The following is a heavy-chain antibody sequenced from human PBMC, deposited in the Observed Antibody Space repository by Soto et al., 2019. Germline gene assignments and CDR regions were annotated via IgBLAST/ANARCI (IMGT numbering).Heavy chain of an antibody. CDR1: GFTFSSYG. J-gene: IGHJ4*02. CDR3: AKDIGIAVAGSFDY. CDR2: IWYDGSNK. D-gene: IGHD6-19*01. V-gene: IGHV3-33*06. Sequence: LRLSCAASGFTFSSYGMHWVRQAPGKGLEWVAVIWYDGSNKYYADSVKGRFTISRDNSKNTLYLQMNSLRAEDTAVYYCAKDIGIAVAGSFDYWGQGTLVTVSS.